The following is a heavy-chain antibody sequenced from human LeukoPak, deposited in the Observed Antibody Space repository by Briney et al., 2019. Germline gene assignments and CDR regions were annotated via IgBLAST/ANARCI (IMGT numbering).Heavy chain of an antibody. D-gene: IGHD6-13*01. CDR1: GYTLTDYY. CDR3: ASSSIAAAGISKYYYYYYGMDV. Sequence: GASVKVSCKASGYTLTDYYIHWVRQAPGQGLEWIGRINPNSGGTNYPQNFQGRVTMTRDTSISTVYMELSSLRSEDTAVYYCASSSIAAAGISKYYYYYYGMDVWGQGTTVTVSS. CDR2: INPNSGGT. J-gene: IGHJ6*02. V-gene: IGHV1-2*06.